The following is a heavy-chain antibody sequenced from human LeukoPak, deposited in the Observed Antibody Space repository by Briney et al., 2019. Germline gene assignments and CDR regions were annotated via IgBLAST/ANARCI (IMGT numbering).Heavy chain of an antibody. CDR1: GYTFTSYG. J-gene: IGHJ6*02. V-gene: IGHV1-18*01. D-gene: IGHD3-16*01. Sequence: ASVKVSCKASGYTFTSYGISWVRPAPGQGLEWMGWISAYNGNTNYAQKLQGRVTMTTDTSTSTAYMELRSLRSDNTAVYYCARDEGAPIGYYYGMDVWGQGTTVTVSS. CDR2: ISAYNGNT. CDR3: ARDEGAPIGYYYGMDV.